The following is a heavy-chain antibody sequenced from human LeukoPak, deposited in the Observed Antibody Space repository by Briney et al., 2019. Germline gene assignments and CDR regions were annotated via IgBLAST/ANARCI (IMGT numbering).Heavy chain of an antibody. J-gene: IGHJ4*02. CDR2: INHSGST. Sequence: SETLSLTCAVYGWSFGDYYWSWIRQSPGKGLEWIGEINHSGSTNYNPSLKSRVTISVDTSKNQFSLKLSSVTAADTAMYYCARETSGYWGQGTLVTVSS. V-gene: IGHV4-34*01. CDR1: GWSFGDYY. CDR3: ARETSGY.